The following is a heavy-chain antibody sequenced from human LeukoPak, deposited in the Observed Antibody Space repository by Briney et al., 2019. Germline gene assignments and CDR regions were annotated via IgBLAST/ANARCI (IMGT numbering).Heavy chain of an antibody. V-gene: IGHV3-23*01. CDR2: ISGSGGST. D-gene: IGHD1-26*01. CDR1: GFTFSSYA. J-gene: IGHJ4*02. CDR3: ARIIVGTTEPYDY. Sequence: PGGSLRLSCAASGFTFSSYAMSWVRQAPGKGLEWVSAISGSGGSTYYADSVKGRFTISRDNSKNTLYLQMNSLRAEDTAVYYCARIIVGTTEPYDYWGQGTLVTVSS.